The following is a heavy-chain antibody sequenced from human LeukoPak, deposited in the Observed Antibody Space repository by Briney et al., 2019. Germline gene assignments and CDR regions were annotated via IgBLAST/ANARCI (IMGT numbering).Heavy chain of an antibody. V-gene: IGHV4-61*02. CDR1: GGSISSGSYY. CDR3: ARHGNGMDV. Sequence: SQTLSLTCTVSGGSISSGSYYWSWIRQPAGKGLEWIGRIYTSGSTNYNPSLKSRVAISVDTSKNQFSLKLSSVTAADTAVYYCARHGNGMDVWGQGTTVTVSS. CDR2: IYTSGST. D-gene: IGHD5-24*01. J-gene: IGHJ6*02.